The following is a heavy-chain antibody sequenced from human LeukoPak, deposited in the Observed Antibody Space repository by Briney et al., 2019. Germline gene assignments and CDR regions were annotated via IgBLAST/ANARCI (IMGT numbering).Heavy chain of an antibody. D-gene: IGHD6-25*01. CDR3: ARGRGNYYYYGMDV. CDR1: GGSISSSSYY. J-gene: IGHJ6*02. Sequence: SETLALTCTVSGGSISSSSYYWGWIRQPPGKGLEWIGSIVYTGRTYYNPSLKSRVTISVDTSKNQFSLKLSSVTAADTAVYYCARGRGNYYYYGMDVWGQGTTFTV. CDR2: IVYTGRT. V-gene: IGHV4-39*01.